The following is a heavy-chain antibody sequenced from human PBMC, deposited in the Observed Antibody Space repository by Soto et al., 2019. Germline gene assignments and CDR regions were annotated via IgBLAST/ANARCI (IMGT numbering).Heavy chain of an antibody. V-gene: IGHV1-18*01. CDR1: GYTFTSYG. CDR2: ISAHNGNT. CDR3: AIDLNYGLCDY. Sequence: QVQLVQSGAEVKKPGASVKVSCKASGYTFTSYGISWVRQAPGQGLEWMGWISAHNGNTNYAQKLQGRATMTTDTSTSTAYLELRSLRSDDTAVYFCAIDLNYGLCDYWGQGTLVTVSS. D-gene: IGHD3-10*01. J-gene: IGHJ4*02.